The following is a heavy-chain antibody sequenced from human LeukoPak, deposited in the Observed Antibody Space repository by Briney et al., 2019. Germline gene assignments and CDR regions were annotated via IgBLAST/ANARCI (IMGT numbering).Heavy chain of an antibody. D-gene: IGHD3-10*01. CDR3: ARDSMVRGVINYGMDV. J-gene: IGHJ6*02. V-gene: IGHV3-30-3*01. CDR1: GFTFSSYA. CDR2: ISYDGSNK. Sequence: GGSLRLSCAASGFTFSSYAMHWVRQAPGKGLEWVAVISYDGSNKYYADSVKGRFTISRDNSKNTLYLQMNSLRAEDTAVYYCARDSMVRGVINYGMDVWGQGTTVTVSS.